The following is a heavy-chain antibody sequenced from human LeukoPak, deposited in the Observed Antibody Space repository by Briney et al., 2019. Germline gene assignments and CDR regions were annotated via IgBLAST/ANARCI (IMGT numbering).Heavy chain of an antibody. Sequence: GRSLRLSCAASGFTFSSYGMHWVRQAPGKGLEWVAVIWYDGSNKFYADSAKGRFTISRDNSKNTLYLQMNSLRAEDTAVYYCVRVKTTVNTLDYWGQGTLVTVSS. D-gene: IGHD4-17*01. CDR3: VRVKTTVNTLDY. CDR2: IWYDGSNK. CDR1: GFTFSSYG. V-gene: IGHV3-33*01. J-gene: IGHJ4*02.